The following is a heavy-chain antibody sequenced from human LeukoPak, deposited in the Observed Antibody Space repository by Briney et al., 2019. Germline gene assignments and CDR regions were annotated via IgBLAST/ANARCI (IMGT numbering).Heavy chain of an antibody. Sequence: PSETLSLTCAVYGGSFSGYYWSWIRQPPGKGLEWIGEINHSGSTNYNPSLKSRVTISVDTSKNQFSLKLSSVTAADTAVYYCACGDPWGIAVAGTGYYMDVWGKGTTVTVSS. V-gene: IGHV4-34*01. J-gene: IGHJ6*03. CDR1: GGSFSGYY. CDR2: INHSGST. CDR3: ACGDPWGIAVAGTGYYMDV. D-gene: IGHD6-19*01.